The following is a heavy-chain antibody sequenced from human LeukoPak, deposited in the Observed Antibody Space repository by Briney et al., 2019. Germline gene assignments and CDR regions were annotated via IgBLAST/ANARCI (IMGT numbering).Heavy chain of an antibody. CDR2: IYYSGST. CDR1: GFTFSSYE. D-gene: IGHD2-15*01. V-gene: IGHV4-39*01. CDR3: ARHAGSGVVDP. Sequence: PAGSLRLSCAASGFTFSSYEMNWVRQPPGKGLEWIGSIYYSGSTFYNPSLKSRVTIFVDTSKNQLSLKLSSVTAADTAVYYCARHAGSGVVDPWGQGTLVTVSS. J-gene: IGHJ5*02.